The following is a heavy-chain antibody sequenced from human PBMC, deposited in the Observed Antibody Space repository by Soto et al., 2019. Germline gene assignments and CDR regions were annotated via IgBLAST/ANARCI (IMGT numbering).Heavy chain of an antibody. CDR1: GGTFSSYA. J-gene: IGHJ6*02. CDR3: ASSIDYFSSGYPPDYYYYGMYV. CDR2: IIPIFGTA. D-gene: IGHD3-22*01. V-gene: IGHV1-69*01. Sequence: QVQLVQSGAEVKKPGSSVKVSCKASGGTFSSYAISWVRQAPGQGLEWMGGIIPIFGTANYAQKFQGRVTIPADESTGTAYMELSSLRSEDTAVYYCASSIDYFSSGYPPDYYYYGMYVWGQGTTVTVSS.